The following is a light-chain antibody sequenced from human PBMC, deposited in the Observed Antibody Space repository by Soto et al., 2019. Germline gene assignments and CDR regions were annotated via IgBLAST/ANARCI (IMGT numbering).Light chain of an antibody. V-gene: IGLV2-14*01. CDR3: SSYTTSGTVV. CDR1: INDIGGYNY. Sequence: QSVLTQPASVSGSPGQSITLSCIGTINDIGGYNYVSWYRQYPGKAPKLMIYELTNRAAGVSDRFSGSRSGNTASLTISALQADDEADYYCSSYTTSGTVVFGGGTKLTV. CDR2: ELT. J-gene: IGLJ3*02.